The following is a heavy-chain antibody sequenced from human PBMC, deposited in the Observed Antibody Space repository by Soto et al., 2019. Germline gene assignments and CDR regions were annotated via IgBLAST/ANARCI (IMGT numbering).Heavy chain of an antibody. CDR2: FDPEDGET. D-gene: IGHD3-3*01. CDR3: ARDLTTYYDFWSGPPDYGMDV. J-gene: IGHJ6*02. Sequence: ASVKVSCKVSGYTLTELSMHWVRQAPGKGLEWMGGFDPEDGETIYAQKFQGRVTMTEDTSTDTAYMELRSLRSDDTAVYYCARDLTTYYDFWSGPPDYGMDVWGQGTTVTVSS. CDR1: GYTLTELS. V-gene: IGHV1-24*01.